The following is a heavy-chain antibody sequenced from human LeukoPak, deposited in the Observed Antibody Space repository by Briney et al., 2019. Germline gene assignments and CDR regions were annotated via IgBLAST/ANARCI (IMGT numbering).Heavy chain of an antibody. Sequence: GRSLRLSCAASGFTFSSYAMHWVRQAPGKGLEWVAVISYDGSNKYYADSVKGRFTISRDNSKNTLYLQMNSLRAEDTAVYYCARGKWGSSWEGVDYWGQGTLVTVSS. D-gene: IGHD6-13*01. CDR3: ARGKWGSSWEGVDY. CDR2: ISYDGSNK. J-gene: IGHJ4*02. V-gene: IGHV3-30*01. CDR1: GFTFSSYA.